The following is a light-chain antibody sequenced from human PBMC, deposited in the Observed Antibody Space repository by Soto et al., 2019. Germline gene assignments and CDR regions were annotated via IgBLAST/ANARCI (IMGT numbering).Light chain of an antibody. CDR1: SSDVGGYNY. Sequence: QSALTQPRSVSGPPGQSVTISCTGTSSDVGGYNYVSWYQQHPGKAPKLMIYAVNARPSGVPDRFSGSKSGNTASLTISGLQAEDEADYYCCSYAGSYTYVFGTGTKLTVL. CDR2: AVN. J-gene: IGLJ1*01. V-gene: IGLV2-11*01. CDR3: CSYAGSYTYV.